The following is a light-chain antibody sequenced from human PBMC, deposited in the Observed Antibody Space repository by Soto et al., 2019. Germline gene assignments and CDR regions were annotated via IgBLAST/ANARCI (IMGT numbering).Light chain of an antibody. CDR3: QQYNNWLRT. CDR2: GAS. V-gene: IGKV3-15*01. CDR1: QSVSSS. J-gene: IGKJ2*01. Sequence: EIVMTQSPATLSVSPGERVILSCRASQSVSSSLAWYQQKPGQAPRLLIYGASTRATGIPARFSGSGSGTEFTLTISSLQSEDFAVYYCQQYNNWLRTFGQGTKLEIK.